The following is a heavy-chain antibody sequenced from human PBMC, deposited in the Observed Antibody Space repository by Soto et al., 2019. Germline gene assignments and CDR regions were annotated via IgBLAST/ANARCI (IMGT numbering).Heavy chain of an antibody. Sequence: QITLKESGPTLVKPTQTLTLTCTLSGFSLSTSGVGVGWIRQPPGKALEWLALIYWDEDKRYSPSLKSRLNIPQDTSTSEVVLKMTNMDPVDTGTYYCAHKGGRGAGMDVWGQGATVTVSS. CDR1: GFSLSTSGVG. CDR3: AHKGGRGAGMDV. V-gene: IGHV2-5*02. J-gene: IGHJ6*02. D-gene: IGHD2-15*01. CDR2: IYWDEDK.